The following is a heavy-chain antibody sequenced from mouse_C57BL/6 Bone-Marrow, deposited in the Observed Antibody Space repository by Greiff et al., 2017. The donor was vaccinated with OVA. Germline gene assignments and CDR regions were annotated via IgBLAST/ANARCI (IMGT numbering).Heavy chain of an antibody. J-gene: IGHJ3*01. Sequence: EVQLQQSGPELVKPGASVKISCKASGYSFTDYNMNWVKQSNGKSLEWIGVINPNYGTTSSNQKFMGKATLSVAQSSSTAYMQLNSLTSEDTAVYYCARAGNCNYFSWFAYWGQGALVTVSA. CDR3: ARAGNCNYFSWFAY. CDR2: INPNYGTT. D-gene: IGHD2-1*01. CDR1: GYSFTDYN. V-gene: IGHV1-39*01.